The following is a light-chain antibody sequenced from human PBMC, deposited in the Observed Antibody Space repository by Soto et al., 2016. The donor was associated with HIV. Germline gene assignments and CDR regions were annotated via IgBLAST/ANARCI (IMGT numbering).Light chain of an antibody. Sequence: SYGVTQPPSVSVSPGQTASITCSGDKLGDKYTHWYQQKPGQSPVLIIYQNWRRPSGIPERFSGSNSGNTATLTLTGTQAIDEADYYCHTWDSDTPIFGGGTKLTVL. CDR2: QNW. CDR1: KLGDKY. CDR3: HTWDSDTPI. V-gene: IGLV3-1*01. J-gene: IGLJ2*01.